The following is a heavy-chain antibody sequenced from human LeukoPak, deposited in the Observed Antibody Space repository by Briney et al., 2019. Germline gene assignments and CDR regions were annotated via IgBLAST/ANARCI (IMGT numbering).Heavy chain of an antibody. V-gene: IGHV3-30*18. Sequence: GGSLRLSCAASGFNFSSYGMHWVRQAPGKGLEWLTVISYDGSNNYYVDSVKGRFTVSRDNSKNTLYLLMNSLRPEDTAVYYCTKDPDYGDYAFDYWGQGTLVTVSS. CDR3: TKDPDYGDYAFDY. CDR1: GFNFSSYG. CDR2: ISYDGSNN. D-gene: IGHD4-17*01. J-gene: IGHJ4*02.